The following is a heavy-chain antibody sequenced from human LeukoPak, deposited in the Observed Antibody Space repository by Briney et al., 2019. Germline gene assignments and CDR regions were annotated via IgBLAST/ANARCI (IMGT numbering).Heavy chain of an antibody. Sequence: GGSLRLSCAASGFTLSSYSMNWVRQAPGKGLEWVSSISSSSYIYYADSVKGRFTISRDNAKNSLYLQMNSLRAEDTAVYYCARDLAPTEWLPGWFDPWGQGTLVTVSS. CDR2: ISSSSYI. J-gene: IGHJ5*02. CDR3: ARDLAPTEWLPGWFDP. V-gene: IGHV3-21*01. CDR1: GFTLSSYS. D-gene: IGHD3-3*01.